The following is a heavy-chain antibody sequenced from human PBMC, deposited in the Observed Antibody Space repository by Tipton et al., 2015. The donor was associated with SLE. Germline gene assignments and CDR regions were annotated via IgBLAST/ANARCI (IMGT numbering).Heavy chain of an antibody. Sequence: TLSLTCAVYGGSFSGYYWSWIRQPPGKGLEWIGEINHSGSTYYNASLKSRVTISVDTSKNQFSLKLSSVTAADTAVYYCARRITIFGPFDYWGQGTLVTVSS. CDR1: GGSFSGYY. CDR2: INHSGST. J-gene: IGHJ4*02. CDR3: ARRITIFGPFDY. V-gene: IGHV4-34*01. D-gene: IGHD3-3*01.